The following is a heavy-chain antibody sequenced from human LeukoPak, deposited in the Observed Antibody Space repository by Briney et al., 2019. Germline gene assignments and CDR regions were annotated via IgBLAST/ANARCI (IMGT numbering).Heavy chain of an antibody. Sequence: ASVKVSCKASGYRFTGYYMHWVRQAPGQGLEWMGWINPNTGDTSYAQKFQGRVTMTRDTSIGTAYMELSRLRSDDTAVYYCARDPEMATIQFDYWGQGTLVTVSS. CDR3: ARDPEMATIQFDY. D-gene: IGHD5-24*01. J-gene: IGHJ4*02. CDR1: GYRFTGYY. V-gene: IGHV1-2*02. CDR2: INPNTGDT.